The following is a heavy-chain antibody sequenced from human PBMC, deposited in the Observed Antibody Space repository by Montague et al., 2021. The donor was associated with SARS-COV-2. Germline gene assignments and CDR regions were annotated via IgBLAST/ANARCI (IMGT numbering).Heavy chain of an antibody. D-gene: IGHD1-1*01. Sequence: CAISGDSVSSNSATWDWDRQSPSRGLEWLGRTYYRSKWYNDYAVSVRGRVTINPDTSKNQFSLQLNSVTPEDTVIYYCTSGREGNYNVMDVWGQGTTVTVSS. V-gene: IGHV6-1*01. CDR1: GDSVSSNSAT. J-gene: IGHJ6*02. CDR3: TSGREGNYNVMDV. CDR2: TYYRSKWYN.